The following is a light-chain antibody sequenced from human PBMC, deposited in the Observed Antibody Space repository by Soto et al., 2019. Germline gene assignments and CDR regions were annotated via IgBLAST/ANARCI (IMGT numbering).Light chain of an antibody. CDR3: QQYYKYPT. CDR2: DAS. J-gene: IGKJ1*01. V-gene: IGKV1-5*01. Sequence: DIQMTQFPSTLPASVGDRVTITCRPSQTISSWLAGYQQKPGKAPDLLIYDASRLAGGVPARFSGSESGTEFTLTIGSLEPDDLATYFCQQYYKYPTFGQGTKVDTK. CDR1: QTISSW.